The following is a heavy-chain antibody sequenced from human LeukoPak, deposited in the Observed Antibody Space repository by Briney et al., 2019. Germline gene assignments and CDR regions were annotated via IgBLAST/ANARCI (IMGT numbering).Heavy chain of an antibody. V-gene: IGHV4-39*07. Sequence: PSETLSLTCTVSGGSISSSSYYWGWIRQPPGKGLEWIGRIYYSGSTYYNPSLKSRVTISVDTSRNQFSLKLSSVTAADTAVYYCARVGGIVATFGYYYYMDVWGKGTTVTVSS. CDR2: IYYSGST. D-gene: IGHD5-12*01. J-gene: IGHJ6*03. CDR3: ARVGGIVATFGYYYYMDV. CDR1: GGSISSSSYY.